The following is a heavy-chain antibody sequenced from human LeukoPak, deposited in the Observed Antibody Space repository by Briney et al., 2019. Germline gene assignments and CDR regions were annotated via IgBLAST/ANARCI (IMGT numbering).Heavy chain of an antibody. J-gene: IGHJ4*02. CDR3: ARETDYDLWSGYLLY. D-gene: IGHD3-3*01. CDR2: ISSSSSYI. CDR1: GFTFSSYS. V-gene: IGHV3-21*01. Sequence: GGSLRLSCAASGFTFSSYSMNWVRQAPGKGLEWVSSISSSSSYIYYADSVKGRFTISRDNAKNSLYLQMNSLRAEDTAVYYCARETDYDLWSGYLLYWGQGTLVTVSS.